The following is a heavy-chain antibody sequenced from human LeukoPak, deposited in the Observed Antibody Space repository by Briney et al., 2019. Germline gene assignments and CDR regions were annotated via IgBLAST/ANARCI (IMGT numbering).Heavy chain of an antibody. J-gene: IGHJ6*02. V-gene: IGHV3-23*01. Sequence: GGSLRLSCAASGFTFTNYAMNWVRLAPGKGLEWVSAISADSGGTYYADSVKGRFTISRDNAKNSLYLQMNSLRAEDTAVYYCARLRYYAMDVWGQGTTVTASS. CDR1: GFTFTNYA. CDR3: ARLRYYAMDV. CDR2: ISADSGGT.